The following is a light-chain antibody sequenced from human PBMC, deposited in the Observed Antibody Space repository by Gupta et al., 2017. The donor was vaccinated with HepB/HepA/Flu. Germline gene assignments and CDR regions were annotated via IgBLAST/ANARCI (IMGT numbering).Light chain of an antibody. Sequence: QAPPPQPASAAASPRPSTTTSCAGTSSVVGVYNYVSWYQHHPNKAPNFIISVANNRPSAVSGRFSGSKCGNTASLTISWLQAEEEADYFCGSYSSCGTLGVFGGGTKVTVL. V-gene: IGLV2-14*03. CDR1: SSVVGVYNY. J-gene: IGLJ1*01. CDR3: GSYSSCGTLGV. CDR2: VAN.